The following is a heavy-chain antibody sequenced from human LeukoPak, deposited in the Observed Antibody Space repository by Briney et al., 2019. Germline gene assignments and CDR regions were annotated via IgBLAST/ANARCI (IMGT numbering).Heavy chain of an antibody. CDR3: ARPLFLRIAVAGDDAFDI. V-gene: IGHV1-69*05. J-gene: IGHJ3*02. D-gene: IGHD6-19*01. CDR1: GGTFSSYA. Sequence: SVKVSCKASGGTFSSYAISWVRQALGQGLEWMGGIIPIFGTANYAQKFQGRVTITTDESTSTAYMELSSLRSEDTAVYYCARPLFLRIAVAGDDAFDIWGQGTMVTVSS. CDR2: IIPIFGTA.